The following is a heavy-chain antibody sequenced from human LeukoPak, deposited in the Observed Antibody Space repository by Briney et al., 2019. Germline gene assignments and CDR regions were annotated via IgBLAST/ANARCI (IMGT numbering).Heavy chain of an antibody. CDR2: IYPADSDI. J-gene: IGHJ5*02. CDR1: GSGFTDYW. V-gene: IGHV5-51*01. D-gene: IGHD2-15*01. CDR3: ARQEYCSGASCYTWFDP. Sequence: GASLKISCKGSGSGFTDYWNAWVRQMPGKGLEWMGIIYPADSDIKYSPSFQGQVTISADKSISTAYLQWNSLKASDTAMYYCARQEYCSGASCYTWFDPWGQGTLVTVSS.